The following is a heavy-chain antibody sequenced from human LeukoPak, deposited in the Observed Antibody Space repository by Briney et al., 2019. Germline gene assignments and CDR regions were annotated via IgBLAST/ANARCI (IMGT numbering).Heavy chain of an antibody. V-gene: IGHV3-48*03. CDR1: GFTFSSYE. CDR3: AREFTDTAKIDAFDI. D-gene: IGHD5-18*01. CDR2: ISSSGSTI. J-gene: IGHJ3*02. Sequence: GGSLRLSCAASGFTFSSYEMNWVRQAPGKGLAWVSYISSSGSTIYYADSVKGRFTISRDNAKNSLYLQMNSLRAEDTAVYYCAREFTDTAKIDAFDIWGQGTMVTVSS.